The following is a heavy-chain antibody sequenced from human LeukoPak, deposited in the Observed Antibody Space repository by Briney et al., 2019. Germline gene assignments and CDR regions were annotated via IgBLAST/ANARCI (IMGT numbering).Heavy chain of an antibody. CDR1: GFTFSNYG. CDR2: IRYDGSNK. CDR3: AKGRYSSGYYYDDY. V-gene: IGHV3-30*02. D-gene: IGHD3-22*01. J-gene: IGHJ4*02. Sequence: GGSLRLSCAASGFTFSNYGMHWVRQAPGKGLEWVAFIRYDGSNKYYADSVKGRFTISRDNSKNTLYLQMNSLRAEDTAVYYCAKGRYSSGYYYDDYWGQGTLVTVSS.